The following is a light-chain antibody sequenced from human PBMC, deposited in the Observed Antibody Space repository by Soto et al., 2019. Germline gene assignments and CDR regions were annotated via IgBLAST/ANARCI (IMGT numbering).Light chain of an antibody. J-gene: IGKJ1*01. CDR2: GIS. V-gene: IGKV3-20*01. CDR3: QQYVTSSPRT. CDR1: HSISSSY. Sequence: VLTQSAGTVSLTHGDSAALSWRATHSISSSYLAWYQQKPGQAPRLLMYGISRRATGIPDRFSGSGSGTDFTLTITRLEPEDFAVYYCQQYVTSSPRTFGQGTKVDIK.